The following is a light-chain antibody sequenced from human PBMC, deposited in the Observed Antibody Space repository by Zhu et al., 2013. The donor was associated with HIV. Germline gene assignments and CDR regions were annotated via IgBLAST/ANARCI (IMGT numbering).Light chain of an antibody. J-gene: IGKJ2*04. V-gene: IGKV3-15*01. CDR2: GAS. CDR3: QQYNNWCS. CDR1: QSVSSN. Sequence: EIVMTQSPATLSVSPGERATLSCRASQSVSSNLAWYQQKPGQAPRLLIYGASTRATGIPARFSGSGSGTEFTLTISSLQSEDFAVYYCQQYNNWCSFGQGDQGWR.